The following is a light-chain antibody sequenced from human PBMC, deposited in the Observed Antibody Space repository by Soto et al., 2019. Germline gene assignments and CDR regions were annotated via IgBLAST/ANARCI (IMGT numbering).Light chain of an antibody. Sequence: QLVLTQPPSASASLGASVTLTCTLSSGYSNYKVDWYQQRPGKGPRFVMRVGTGGIVGSKGDGIPDRFSVLASGLNRYLTIKNSQEEDESDYYCGADHGSVSNFSYVFGTGTKLTVL. CDR3: GADHGSVSNFSYV. J-gene: IGLJ1*01. CDR1: SGYSNYK. V-gene: IGLV9-49*01. CDR2: VGTGGIVG.